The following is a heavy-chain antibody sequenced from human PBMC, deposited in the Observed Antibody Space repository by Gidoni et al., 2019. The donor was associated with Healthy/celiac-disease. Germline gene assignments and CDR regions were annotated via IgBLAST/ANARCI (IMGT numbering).Heavy chain of an antibody. CDR1: GFPFSSYS. CDR3: ALNHQLMMGNYYYYYMDV. Sequence: EVQLVESGGGLVKPGGSLRLSCAASGFPFSSYSMNWVRQAPGKGLEWVSSISSSSSYIYYADSVKGRFTISRDNAKNSLYLQMNSLRAEDTAVYYCALNHQLMMGNYYYYYMDVWGKGTTVTVSS. J-gene: IGHJ6*03. V-gene: IGHV3-21*01. D-gene: IGHD2-2*01. CDR2: ISSSSSYI.